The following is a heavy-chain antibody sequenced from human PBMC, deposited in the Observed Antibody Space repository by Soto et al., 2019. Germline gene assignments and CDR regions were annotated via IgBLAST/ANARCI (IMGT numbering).Heavy chain of an antibody. CDR2: IYPGDSDT. Sequence: REALQISCKVCVYSFTSYWIGWVRQMPGKGLEWMGIIYPGDSDTRYSPSFQGQVTISADKSISTAYLQWSSLKASDTAMYYCARTSAGGKYYSGMDVWGKGTTVTVSS. CDR1: VYSFTSYW. D-gene: IGHD6-13*01. J-gene: IGHJ6*04. CDR3: ARTSAGGKYYSGMDV. V-gene: IGHV5-51*01.